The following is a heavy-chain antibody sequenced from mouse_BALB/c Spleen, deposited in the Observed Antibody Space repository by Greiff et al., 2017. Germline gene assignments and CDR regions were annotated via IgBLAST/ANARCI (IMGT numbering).Heavy chain of an antibody. Sequence: VMLVESGAELVRPGSSVKISCKASGYAFSSYWMNWVKQRPGQGLEWIGQIYPGDGDTNYNGKFKGKATLTADKSSSTAYMQLSSLTSEDSAVYFCARSGDSSGYVGFAYWGQGTLVTVSA. CDR2: IYPGDGDT. J-gene: IGHJ3*01. V-gene: IGHV1-80*01. CDR3: ARSGDSSGYVGFAY. CDR1: GYAFSSYW. D-gene: IGHD3-2*01.